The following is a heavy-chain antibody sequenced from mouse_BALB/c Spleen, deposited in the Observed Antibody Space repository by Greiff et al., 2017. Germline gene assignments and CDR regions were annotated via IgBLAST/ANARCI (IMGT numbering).Heavy chain of an antibody. Sequence: EVQVVESGGGLVKPGGSLKLSCAASGFTFSSYTMSWVRQTPEKRLEWVATISSGGSYTYYPDSVKGRFTISRDNAKNTLYLQMSSLKSEDTAMYYCTRGSGIAYWGQGTLVTVSA. V-gene: IGHV5-6-4*01. CDR3: TRGSGIAY. J-gene: IGHJ3*01. D-gene: IGHD4-1*01. CDR1: GFTFSSYT. CDR2: ISSGGSYT.